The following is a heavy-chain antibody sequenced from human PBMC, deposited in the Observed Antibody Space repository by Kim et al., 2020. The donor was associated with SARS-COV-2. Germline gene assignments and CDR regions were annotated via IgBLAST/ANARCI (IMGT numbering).Heavy chain of an antibody. Sequence: SETLSLTCAVYGGSFSGYYWSWIRQPPGKGLEWIGEINHSGSTNYNPSLKSRVTISVDTSKNQFSLKLSSVTAADTAVYYCARVQHSPTYYYYYGMDVWGQGTTVTVSS. CDR2: INHSGST. CDR1: GGSFSGYY. CDR3: ARVQHSPTYYYYYGMDV. J-gene: IGHJ6*02. V-gene: IGHV4-34*01. D-gene: IGHD3-3*02.